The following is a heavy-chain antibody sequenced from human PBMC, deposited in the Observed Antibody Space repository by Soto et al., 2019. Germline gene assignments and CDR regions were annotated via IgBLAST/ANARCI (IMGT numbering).Heavy chain of an antibody. J-gene: IGHJ4*02. CDR2: IWYDGSNK. Sequence: GGSLRLSCTASGFTFSSYGMHWVRQAPGKGLEWVAVIWYDGSNKYYADSVKGRFTISRDNSKNTLYLQMNRLRAEDTAVYYCASSSVRFLEWFPPSLDYWGQGTLVTVSS. D-gene: IGHD3-3*01. CDR3: ASSSVRFLEWFPPSLDY. CDR1: GFTFSSYG. V-gene: IGHV3-33*01.